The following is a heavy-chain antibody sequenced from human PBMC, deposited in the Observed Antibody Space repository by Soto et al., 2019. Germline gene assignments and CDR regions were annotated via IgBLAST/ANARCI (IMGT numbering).Heavy chain of an antibody. J-gene: IGHJ4*02. V-gene: IGHV4-59*01. D-gene: IGHD6-13*01. CDR2: IYYSGST. Sequence: SETLSLTCTVSGGSISSYYWSWIRQPPGKGLEWIGYIYYSGSTNYNPSLKSRVTISVDTSKNQFSLKLSSVTAADTAVYYCARGAGIAAAGIFDYWGQGTLVTAPQ. CDR3: ARGAGIAAAGIFDY. CDR1: GGSISSYY.